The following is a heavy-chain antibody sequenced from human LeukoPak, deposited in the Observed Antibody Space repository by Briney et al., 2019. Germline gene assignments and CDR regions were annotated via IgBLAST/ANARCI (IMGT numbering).Heavy chain of an antibody. Sequence: KPSQTLSLTCTVSGGSISSGSYYWGWIRQPPGKGLEWIGNFYYSGSTDYNPSLKSRLTISGDTSKKQLSLKLSSVTAADTAIYYCARRVNESSAFYFNHYFDLWGRGTLVTVSS. CDR2: FYYSGST. D-gene: IGHD2/OR15-2a*01. CDR1: GGSISSGSYY. V-gene: IGHV4-39*01. CDR3: ARRVNESSAFYFNHYFDL. J-gene: IGHJ2*01.